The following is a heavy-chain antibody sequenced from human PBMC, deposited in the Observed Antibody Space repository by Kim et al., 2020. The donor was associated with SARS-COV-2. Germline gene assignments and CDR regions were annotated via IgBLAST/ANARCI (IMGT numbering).Heavy chain of an antibody. V-gene: IGHV3-30*18. J-gene: IGHJ6*02. CDR2: VSYDGRNK. CDR1: RFTFSSYG. Sequence: GGSLRLSCAASRFTFSSYGMHWVRQAPGKGLEWVAVVSYDGRNKYYADSVKGRFTISRDNSKNTLYLQMNSLRAEDTAVYYCAKDVRTEAAAMDVWGQGTTFTVSS. CDR3: AKDVRTEAAAMDV. D-gene: IGHD6-13*01.